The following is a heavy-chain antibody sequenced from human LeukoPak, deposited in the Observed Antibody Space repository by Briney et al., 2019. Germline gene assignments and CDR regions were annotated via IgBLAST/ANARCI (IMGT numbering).Heavy chain of an antibody. Sequence: TLSLTCTVSGGSISSYYWSWIRQPPGKALEWLARIDWDDDKYYSTSLKTRLTISKDTSKNQVVLTMTNMDPVDTATYYCARSLHYYDSSGYNWFDPWGQGTLVTVSS. CDR1: GGSISSYYW. J-gene: IGHJ5*02. D-gene: IGHD3-22*01. V-gene: IGHV2-70*11. CDR3: ARSLHYYDSSGYNWFDP. CDR2: IDWDDDK.